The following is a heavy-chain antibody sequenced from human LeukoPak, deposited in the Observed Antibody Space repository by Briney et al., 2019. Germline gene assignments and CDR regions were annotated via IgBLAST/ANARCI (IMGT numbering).Heavy chain of an antibody. CDR3: VRTNPWDLTYYFDY. Sequence: SETLSLTCTVSGGSISSSSYYWGWIRQPPGKGLEWIGSIYYSGSTYYNPSLKSRVTISVDTSKNQFSLRLTSVTAADTAVYYCVRTNPWDLTYYFDYWGQGTLVTVSS. V-gene: IGHV4-39*07. CDR2: IYYSGST. CDR1: GGSISSSSYY. J-gene: IGHJ4*02. D-gene: IGHD1-14*01.